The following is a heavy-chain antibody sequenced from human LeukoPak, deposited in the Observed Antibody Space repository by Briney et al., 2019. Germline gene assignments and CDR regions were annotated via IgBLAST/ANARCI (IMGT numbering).Heavy chain of an antibody. J-gene: IGHJ4*02. V-gene: IGHV3-64*01. CDR1: GFTFSSYA. CDR2: ISSNGGST. Sequence: GGSLRLSCAASGFTFSSYAMHWVRQAPGKGLEYVSAISSNGGSTYYANSVKGRFTISRDNSKNTLYLQMGSLRAEDMAVYYCARDEEEVPAAIDYWGQGTLVTVSS. CDR3: ARDEEEVPAAIDY. D-gene: IGHD2-2*01.